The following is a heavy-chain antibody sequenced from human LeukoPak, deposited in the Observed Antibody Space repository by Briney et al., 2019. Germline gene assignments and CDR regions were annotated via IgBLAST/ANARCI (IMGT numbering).Heavy chain of an antibody. CDR1: GGSFSGYY. CDR3: AGPYPAAYFDY. J-gene: IGHJ4*02. V-gene: IGHV4-34*01. Sequence: PSETLSLTCAVYGGSFSGYYWSWIRQPPGKGLEWIGEINHSGSTNYNPSLKSRVTISVDTSKNQFSLKLSSVTAADTAVYYCAGPYPAAYFDYWGQGTQVTVSS. D-gene: IGHD2-15*01. CDR2: INHSGST.